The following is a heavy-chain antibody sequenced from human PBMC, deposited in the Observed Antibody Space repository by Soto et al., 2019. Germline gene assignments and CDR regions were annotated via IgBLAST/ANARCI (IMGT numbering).Heavy chain of an antibody. J-gene: IGHJ6*01. V-gene: IGHV4-34*01. CDR3: ARADRTLVTSYGLDV. Sequence: PWETLSLTCAGSGWSFSGFYWTWILQPPGEGLEWIGEINHSGTTNFNPSLRSRLTISLDSSKKHFSLKLTSMTAADAAVYYCARADRTLVTSYGLDVWGQGTTVTVSS. CDR2: INHSGTT. CDR1: GWSFSGFY. D-gene: IGHD2-21*02.